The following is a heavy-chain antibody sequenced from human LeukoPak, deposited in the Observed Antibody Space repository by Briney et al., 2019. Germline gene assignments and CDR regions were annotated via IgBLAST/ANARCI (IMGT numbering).Heavy chain of an antibody. V-gene: IGHV4-34*01. Sequence: PSETLSLTCAVYGGSFSGYYWSWIRQPPGKGLEWIGEINHSGSTNYNPSLKSRVTISVDTSKNQFSLKLSSVTAADTAVYYCARGPLAVAGAYWRQGTLVTVSS. CDR1: GGSFSGYY. D-gene: IGHD6-19*01. CDR2: INHSGST. J-gene: IGHJ4*02. CDR3: ARGPLAVAGAY.